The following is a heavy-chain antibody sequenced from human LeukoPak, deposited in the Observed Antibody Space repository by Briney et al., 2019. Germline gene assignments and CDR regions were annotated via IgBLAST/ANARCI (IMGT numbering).Heavy chain of an antibody. D-gene: IGHD1-26*01. CDR3: AREQQWPTYSGSYYGYYFDY. CDR2: IKQDGSEK. Sequence: PGGSLRLSCAASGFTFSSYWMSWVRQAPGKGLEGVANIKQDGSEKYYVDAVKGRFTISRDNAKNSLYLQMNSLRAEDTAVYYCAREQQWPTYSGSYYGYYFDYWGQGTLVTVSS. CDR1: GFTFSSYW. V-gene: IGHV3-7*01. J-gene: IGHJ4*02.